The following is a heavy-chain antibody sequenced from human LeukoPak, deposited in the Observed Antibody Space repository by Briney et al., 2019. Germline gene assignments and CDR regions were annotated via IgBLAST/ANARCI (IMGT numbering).Heavy chain of an antibody. CDR2: IYYSGST. Sequence: SETLSLTCTVSYGSIRTYYWTWIRQPPGKGLEWIGYIYYSGSTNYNPSLKSRVTISVDTSRNQFSLKLTSVTPADTAVDYCARGSPGMATAYFDYWGRESWSPSPQ. CDR1: YGSIRTYY. D-gene: IGHD5-24*01. CDR3: ARGSPGMATAYFDY. V-gene: IGHV4-59*01. J-gene: IGHJ4*02.